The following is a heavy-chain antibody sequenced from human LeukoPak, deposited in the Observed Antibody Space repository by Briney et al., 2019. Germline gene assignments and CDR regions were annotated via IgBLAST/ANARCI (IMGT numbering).Heavy chain of an antibody. CDR3: ARVSSSSWRIYYFDY. J-gene: IGHJ4*02. CDR1: GGSISSYY. Sequence: SETLSLTCTVSGGSISSYYWSWIRQPPGKGLEWIGYIYYSGSTNYNPSLKSRVTISVDTSKNQFSLKLSSVTAADTAVYYCARVSSSSWRIYYFDYWGQGTLVTVSS. CDR2: IYYSGST. D-gene: IGHD6-13*01. V-gene: IGHV4-59*01.